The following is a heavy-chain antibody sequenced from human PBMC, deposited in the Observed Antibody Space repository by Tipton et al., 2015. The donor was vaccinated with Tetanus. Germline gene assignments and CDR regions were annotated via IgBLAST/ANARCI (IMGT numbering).Heavy chain of an antibody. D-gene: IGHD3-10*01. CDR3: ARHLYGYWFDP. Sequence: PGLVKPSETLSLTCTVSGGSISDKKYYWGWIRQPPGKGLEWIASIYFKGDTYYSPSLKSRLTIAVDTSQNLFSLTLTSVTAADTAIYYCARHLYGYWFDPWGQGAQVTVSS. CDR2: IYFKGDT. CDR1: GGSISDKKYY. V-gene: IGHV4-39*02. J-gene: IGHJ5*02.